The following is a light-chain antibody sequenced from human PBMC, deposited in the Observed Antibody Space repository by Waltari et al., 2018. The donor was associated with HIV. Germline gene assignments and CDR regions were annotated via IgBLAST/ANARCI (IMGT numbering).Light chain of an antibody. Sequence: QAVVTQASSLTVSPGGPVTLTCAPSHAPVTSGHCPYWFQRRPGQAPKTLIYDTTNRHSWTPARFSGSLLGGKAALTLSGAQFEDEADYFCLLSFNGVVVFGGGTTLTVL. V-gene: IGLV7-46*01. CDR2: DTT. J-gene: IGLJ2*01. CDR3: LLSFNGVVV. CDR1: HAPVTSGHC.